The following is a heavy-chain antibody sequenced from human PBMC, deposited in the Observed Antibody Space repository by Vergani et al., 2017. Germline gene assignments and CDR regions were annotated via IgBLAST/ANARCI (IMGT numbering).Heavy chain of an antibody. CDR3: ARVTGRYCSSTSCPVWDY. D-gene: IGHD2-2*01. Sequence: QVQLQQWGAGLLKPSETLSLTCAVYGGSFSGYYWSWIRQPPGKGLEWIGEINHSGSTNYNPSLKSRVTISVDTSKNQFSLKLSSVTAADTAVYYCARVTGRYCSSTSCPVWDYWGQGTLVTVSS. J-gene: IGHJ4*02. V-gene: IGHV4-34*01. CDR2: INHSGST. CDR1: GGSFSGYY.